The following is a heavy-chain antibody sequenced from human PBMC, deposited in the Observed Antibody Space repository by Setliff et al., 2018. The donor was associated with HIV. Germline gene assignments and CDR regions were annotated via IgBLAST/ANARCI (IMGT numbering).Heavy chain of an antibody. CDR3: ARDPPDTAMVMAYFYMDV. J-gene: IGHJ6*03. CDR2: ITAYNGNT. Sequence: ASVKVSCKASGYTFDSYGISWVRQVPGRGIEWMGWITAYNGNTKYAQKFQGRVTMTTDTSTSTAYMELRSLTSDDTGVYYCARDPPDTAMVMAYFYMDVWGTGTTVTVSS. CDR1: GYTFDSYG. D-gene: IGHD5-18*01. V-gene: IGHV1-18*01.